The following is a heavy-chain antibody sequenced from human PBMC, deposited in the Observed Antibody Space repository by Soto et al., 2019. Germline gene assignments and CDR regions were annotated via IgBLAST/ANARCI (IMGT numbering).Heavy chain of an antibody. V-gene: IGHV3-74*01. D-gene: IGHD6-19*01. CDR2: VKGDGSDT. CDR3: ARAQWLADDAFDI. CDR1: GFTFSSYW. Sequence: RLSCAASGFTFSSYWMHWVRQAPGKGLVWVSRVKGDGSDTTYADSVRGRFTISRDNTKNTLYLQMNSLRPEDTAVYYCARAQWLADDAFDIWGHGTMVTVSS. J-gene: IGHJ3*02.